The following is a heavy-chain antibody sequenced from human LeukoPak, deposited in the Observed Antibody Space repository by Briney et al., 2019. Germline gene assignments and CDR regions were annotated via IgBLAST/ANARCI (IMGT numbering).Heavy chain of an antibody. CDR2: ISYDGSNK. D-gene: IGHD3-10*01. CDR3: AKEVGWFNAFDV. J-gene: IGHJ3*01. Sequence: GRSLRLSCAASGFTFSNYAMHWVRQAPGKGLEWVAGISYDGSNKYYADSVKGRFTMSRDNSKNTLYLQMHSLREDDTAVYYCAKEVGWFNAFDVWGQGTMVTVSS. V-gene: IGHV3-30-3*01. CDR1: GFTFSNYA.